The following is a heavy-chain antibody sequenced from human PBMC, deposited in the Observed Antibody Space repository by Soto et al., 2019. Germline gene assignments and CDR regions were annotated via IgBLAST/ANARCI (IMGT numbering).Heavy chain of an antibody. CDR3: ARELQGLYYFDF. V-gene: IGHV1-3*01. J-gene: IGHJ4*02. Sequence: QVQVVQSGAEVKKPGASVKVSCKTSGYIFTSYAMHWVRQAPGQRLEWMGWINAGNGDTKYSQKFQGRVTITRDTSANTAFMELSSLRSEDTAIYYCARELQGLYYFDFWGQGTRVTVSS. CDR1: GYIFTSYA. D-gene: IGHD4-4*01. CDR2: INAGNGDT.